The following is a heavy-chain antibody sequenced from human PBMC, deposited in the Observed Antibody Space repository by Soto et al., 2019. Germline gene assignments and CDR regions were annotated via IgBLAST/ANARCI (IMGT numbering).Heavy chain of an antibody. D-gene: IGHD3-10*01. CDR3: ARQASYYGSGSYPYFDY. CDR1: GGSISSSSYY. V-gene: IGHV4-39*01. Sequence: PSETLSLTCTVSGGSISSSSYYWGWIRQPPGKGLEWIGSIYYSGSTYYNPSLKSRVTISVDTSKNQFSLKLSSVTAADTAVYYCARQASYYGSGSYPYFDYWGQGTLVTVSS. CDR2: IYYSGST. J-gene: IGHJ4*02.